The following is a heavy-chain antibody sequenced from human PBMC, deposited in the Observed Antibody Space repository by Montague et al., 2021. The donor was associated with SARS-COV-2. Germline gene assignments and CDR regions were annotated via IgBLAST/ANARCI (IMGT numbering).Heavy chain of an antibody. CDR3: ARAVAAAVFDY. J-gene: IGHJ4*02. D-gene: IGHD6-13*01. V-gene: IGHV3-11*05. CDR2: ISSSSSYT. Sequence: SLRLSCAASGFTFSDYYMSWIRQAPGKGLEWVSYISSSSSYTNYADSVKGRFTIPRDNAKNSLYLQMNSLRAEDTAVYYCARAVAAAVFDYWGQGTLVTVSS. CDR1: GFTFSDYY.